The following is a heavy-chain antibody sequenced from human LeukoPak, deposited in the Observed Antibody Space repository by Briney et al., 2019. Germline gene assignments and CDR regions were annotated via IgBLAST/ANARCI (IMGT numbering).Heavy chain of an antibody. CDR2: IGTSPTSL. CDR1: GFTFSSHT. Sequence: GGSLRLSCAASGFTFSSHTFNWVRQAPGKGLEWVSHIGTSPTSLHYADSVKGRFTISRDNSKNTLYLQMNSLRAEDTAVYYCAKASLVTKVRGVYYYYYGMDVWGQGTTVTVSS. CDR3: AKASLVTKVRGVYYYYYGMDV. J-gene: IGHJ6*02. D-gene: IGHD3-10*01. V-gene: IGHV3-23*01.